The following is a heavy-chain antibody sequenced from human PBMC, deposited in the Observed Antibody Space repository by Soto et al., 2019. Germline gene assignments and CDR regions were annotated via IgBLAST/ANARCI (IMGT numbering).Heavy chain of an antibody. V-gene: IGHV3-74*01. CDR3: ATTGGGWD. J-gene: IGHJ4*02. D-gene: IGHD3-10*01. CDR2: INSDGSNT. CDR1: GFTFSKYW. Sequence: EVQLVESGGGLVQSGGSLRLSCAASGFTFSKYWMHWGRQAPGKGLVWVSRINSDGSNTGYADSVKGRFTISRDNAKNTLYLQMNSLRAEDTAVYYCATTGGGWDWGQGTLVTVSS.